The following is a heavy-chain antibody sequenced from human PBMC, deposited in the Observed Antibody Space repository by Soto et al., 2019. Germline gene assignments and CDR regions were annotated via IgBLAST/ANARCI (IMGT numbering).Heavy chain of an antibody. CDR2: LDQDGSER. CDR3: VCGGNFFVY. V-gene: IGHV3-7*01. CDR1: GFTFSTYW. D-gene: IGHD3-16*01. J-gene: IGHJ4*02. Sequence: EVQLVESGGGLVQPGGSLRLSCAASGFTFSTYWMTWVRRPPGEGLEWVANLDQDGSERYYVDSVRGRFTISRDNAKNSLYLQMNSLRAEDTAVYYCVCGGNFFVYWGQGTLVPVSP.